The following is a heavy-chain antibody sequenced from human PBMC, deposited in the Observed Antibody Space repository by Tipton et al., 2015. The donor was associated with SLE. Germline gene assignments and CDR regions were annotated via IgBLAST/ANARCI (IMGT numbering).Heavy chain of an antibody. CDR1: GGSFSGYY. Sequence: TLSLTCAVYGGSFSGYYWSWIRQPPGKGLEWIGSIYHSGSTYYNPSLKSRVTISVDTSKNQFSLKLSSVTAADTAVYYCAREVDYYDSSGYYYDAFDIWGQGTMVTVSS. D-gene: IGHD3-22*01. V-gene: IGHV4-34*01. CDR2: IYHSGST. CDR3: AREVDYYDSSGYYYDAFDI. J-gene: IGHJ3*02.